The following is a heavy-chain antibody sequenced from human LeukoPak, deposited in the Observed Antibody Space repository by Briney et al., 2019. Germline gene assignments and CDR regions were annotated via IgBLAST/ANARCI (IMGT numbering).Heavy chain of an antibody. CDR1: GFTFSNYP. D-gene: IGHD3-22*01. CDR3: ARGYYYDSSGYPMHAFDI. J-gene: IGHJ3*02. Sequence: GGSLRLSCAASGFTFSNYPMHWVRQAPGKGLEWVAVVSDDGNNIYYADSVKGRFTISRDNSKNTLYLQMNSLRAGDTAVYYCARGYYYDSSGYPMHAFDIWGRGTMVTVSS. CDR2: VSDDGNNI. V-gene: IGHV3-30*04.